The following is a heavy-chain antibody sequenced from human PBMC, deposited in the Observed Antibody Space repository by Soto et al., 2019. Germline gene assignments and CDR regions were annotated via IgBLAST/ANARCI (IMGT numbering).Heavy chain of an antibody. Sequence: QVQLQQWGAGLLKPSETLSRTCAVYCWSFSGYYWSWIRQPPGKGLEWIGEINHSGSTNYNPALKSRVTISVDTSKNQFSLKLSSVTAADTAVYYCAINTRIAVAEGRFDYWGQGTLVTVSS. CDR3: AINTRIAVAEGRFDY. V-gene: IGHV4-34*01. CDR2: INHSGST. CDR1: CWSFSGYY. D-gene: IGHD6-19*01. J-gene: IGHJ4*02.